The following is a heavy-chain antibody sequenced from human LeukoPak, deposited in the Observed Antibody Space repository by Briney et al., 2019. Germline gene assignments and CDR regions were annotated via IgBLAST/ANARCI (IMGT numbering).Heavy chain of an antibody. Sequence: ASVKVSCKASGYTFTSYGISWARQAPGQGLEWMGWISAYNGNTNYAQKLQGRVTMTTDTSTSTAYMELRSLRSDDTAVYYCARDLKMATITRAGYWGQGTLVTVSS. D-gene: IGHD5-24*01. CDR3: ARDLKMATITRAGY. J-gene: IGHJ4*02. V-gene: IGHV1-18*01. CDR2: ISAYNGNT. CDR1: GYTFTSYG.